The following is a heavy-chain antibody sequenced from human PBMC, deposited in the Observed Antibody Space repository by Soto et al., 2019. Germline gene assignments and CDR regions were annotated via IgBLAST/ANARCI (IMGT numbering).Heavy chain of an antibody. D-gene: IGHD6-19*01. CDR1: GGSISSSNW. Sequence: PSETLSLTCAVSGGSISSSNWWSWVRQPPGKGLEWIGEIYHSGSTNYNPSLKSRVTLSVDKSKNQFSLKLSSVTAADTAVYYCARDDRIAVAGYYYYYGMDVWGQGTTVTVSS. J-gene: IGHJ6*02. CDR2: IYHSGST. V-gene: IGHV4-4*02. CDR3: ARDDRIAVAGYYYYYGMDV.